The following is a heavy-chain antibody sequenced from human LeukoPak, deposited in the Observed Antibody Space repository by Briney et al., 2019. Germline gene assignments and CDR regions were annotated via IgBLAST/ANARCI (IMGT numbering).Heavy chain of an antibody. CDR1: GGSISSYY. Sequence: SETLSLTCTVSGGSISSYYWSWIRQPPGKRLEWIGYTSYSGSTDYSPSLKSRVTMSVDTSKNQFSLKLSSVTAADTAVYYCGRRTYYDTLTGYTYWYFDLWGRGTLVTVSS. J-gene: IGHJ2*01. V-gene: IGHV4-59*01. CDR3: GRRTYYDTLTGYTYWYFDL. D-gene: IGHD3-9*01. CDR2: TSYSGST.